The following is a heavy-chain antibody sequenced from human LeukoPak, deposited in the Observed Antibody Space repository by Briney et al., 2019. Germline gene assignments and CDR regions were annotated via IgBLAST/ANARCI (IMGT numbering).Heavy chain of an antibody. CDR2: INSDGSST. CDR3: ARGSSYYNWFDP. J-gene: IGHJ5*02. D-gene: IGHD3-10*01. Sequence: GGSLRLSCAASGFTFSSYWMHWVRQAPGKGLVWVSRINSDGSSTSYADSMKGRFTISRDNAKNTLYLQMNSLRAEDTAVYYCARGSSYYNWFDPWGQGTLVTVSS. CDR1: GFTFSSYW. V-gene: IGHV3-74*01.